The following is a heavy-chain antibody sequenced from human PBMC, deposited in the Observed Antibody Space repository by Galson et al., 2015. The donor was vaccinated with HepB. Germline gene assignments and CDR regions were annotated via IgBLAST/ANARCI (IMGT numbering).Heavy chain of an antibody. CDR1: GGTFSRYA. Sequence: SVKVSCKASGGTFSRYAISWVRQAPGQGLEWMGGINPFLGLANYAQKFQGRVTITADKSTSTAYMELSSLRSEDTAMYYCARDLMVGSWPNWFDPWGQVTLVTVSS. D-gene: IGHD6-13*01. V-gene: IGHV1-69*10. CDR2: INPFLGLA. CDR3: ARDLMVGSWPNWFDP. J-gene: IGHJ5*02.